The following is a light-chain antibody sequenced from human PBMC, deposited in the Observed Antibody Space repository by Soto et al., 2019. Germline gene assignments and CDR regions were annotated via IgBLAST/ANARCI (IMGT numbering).Light chain of an antibody. CDR3: QQYNSYSLFT. CDR2: DAS. CDR1: QNIGNW. V-gene: IGKV1-5*01. Sequence: DIQMTQSPSTLSASVGDRVTITCRASQNIGNWLAWYQQKPGKAPKVLIYDASTLESGVPSRFSGSGSATEFTTTTSSLQADDFSAYYCQQYNSYSLFTFGPGTKVEVK. J-gene: IGKJ3*01.